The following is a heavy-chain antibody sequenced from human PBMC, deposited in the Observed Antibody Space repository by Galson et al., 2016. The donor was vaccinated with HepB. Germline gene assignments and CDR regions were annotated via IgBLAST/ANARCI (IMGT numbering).Heavy chain of an antibody. J-gene: IGHJ5*02. V-gene: IGHV1-18*01. CDR1: GNAESRYD. CDR2: STGYNEKI. D-gene: IGHD1/OR15-1a*01. CDR3: ARVQAGTWGGVRFDP. Sequence: SVKVSCKASGNAESRYDITWVRQVPGQGLEWLGGSTGYNEKIKVSDKFQARVTMTTDTPTRTAYMELRSLTSDDTAVYYCARVQAGTWGGVRFDPWGQGTLVIVSS.